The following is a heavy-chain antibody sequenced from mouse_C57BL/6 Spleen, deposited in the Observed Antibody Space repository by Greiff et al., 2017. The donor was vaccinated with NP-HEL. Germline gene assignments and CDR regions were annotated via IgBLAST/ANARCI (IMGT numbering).Heavy chain of an antibody. J-gene: IGHJ3*01. CDR2: IDPEDGDT. Sequence: EVQLQQSGAELVRPGASVKLSCTASGFNIKDYYMHWVKQRPDQGLEWIGRIDPEDGDTEYAPKFQGKATMTADTSSNTAYLQLSSLTSEDTAVYYCTTAGIQGIYYDYTWFADWGQGTLVTVSA. D-gene: IGHD2-4*01. V-gene: IGHV14-1*01. CDR3: TTAGIQGIYYDYTWFAD. CDR1: GFNIKDYY.